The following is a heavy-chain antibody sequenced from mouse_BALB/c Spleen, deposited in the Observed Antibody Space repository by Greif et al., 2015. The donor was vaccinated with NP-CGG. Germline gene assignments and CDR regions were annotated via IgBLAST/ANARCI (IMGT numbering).Heavy chain of an antibody. J-gene: IGHJ1*01. CDR3: ARGMGGSSWYFDV. D-gene: IGHD1-1*01. CDR1: GYTFTSYY. V-gene: IGHV1S56*01. Sequence: QVQLQQSGPELVKPGASVKMSCKASGYTFTSYYIHWVKQRPGQGLEWIGWIYPGDGSTKYNEKFKGKTTLTADKSSSTAYMLLSSLTAEDSAIYFCARGMGGSSWYFDVWGAGTTVTASS. CDR2: IYPGDGST.